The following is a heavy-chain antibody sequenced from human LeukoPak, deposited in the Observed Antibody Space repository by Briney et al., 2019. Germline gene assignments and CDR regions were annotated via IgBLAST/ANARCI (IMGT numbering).Heavy chain of an antibody. Sequence: SETLSLTCTVSGGSISSNYWSWIRQPPGKGLEWIGYIYTSGSTNYNPSLKSRVTISVDTSKNQFSLKLSSVTAADTAVYYCAAGSVAAPNYYYYMGVWGKGTTVTVSS. CDR2: IYTSGST. J-gene: IGHJ6*03. CDR1: GGSISSNY. CDR3: AAGSVAAPNYYYYMGV. V-gene: IGHV4-4*09.